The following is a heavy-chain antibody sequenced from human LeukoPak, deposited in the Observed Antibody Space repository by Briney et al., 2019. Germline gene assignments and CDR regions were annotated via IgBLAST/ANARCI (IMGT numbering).Heavy chain of an antibody. CDR2: IYPGDSDT. J-gene: IGHJ4*02. D-gene: IGHD6-13*01. V-gene: IGHV5-51*01. CDR3: ARLLRNIAAAVYYFDY. Sequence: GESLKISCKGSGYRFTNYWIGWVRQMPGKGLEWMGIIYPGDSDTRYSPSFQGQVTISADKSISTAYLQWSSLKASDTAMYYCARLLRNIAAAVYYFDYWGQGTLVTVSS. CDR1: GYRFTNYW.